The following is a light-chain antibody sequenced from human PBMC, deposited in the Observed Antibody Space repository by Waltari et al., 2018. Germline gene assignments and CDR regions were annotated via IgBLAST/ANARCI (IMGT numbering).Light chain of an antibody. V-gene: IGKV1-39*01. Sequence: DIQMTKSPSSLSASVGDRVTITCRASQSIINYLNLYQQKPAKAPKLLIYAASSLQSGLPSRFSGSGSGTDFTLTISSLQPEDFATYYCQQSYTTPRTFGGGTKVEIK. J-gene: IGKJ4*01. CDR3: QQSYTTPRT. CDR2: AAS. CDR1: QSIINY.